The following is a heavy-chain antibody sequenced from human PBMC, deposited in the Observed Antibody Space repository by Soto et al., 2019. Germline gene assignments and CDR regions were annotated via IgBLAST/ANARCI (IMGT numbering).Heavy chain of an antibody. J-gene: IGHJ4*02. CDR2: ISYDGTIK. Sequence: GGSLRLSCAASGFTFSRYGMHWVRQAPGKGLEWVALISYDGTIKYSADSVKGRFTISRDNSKNTLYLQMNSLRAEDTAVYYCAKKDTDGPFDYWGQGTLVTVSS. V-gene: IGHV3-30*18. CDR3: AKKDTDGPFDY. CDR1: GFTFSRYG. D-gene: IGHD2-15*01.